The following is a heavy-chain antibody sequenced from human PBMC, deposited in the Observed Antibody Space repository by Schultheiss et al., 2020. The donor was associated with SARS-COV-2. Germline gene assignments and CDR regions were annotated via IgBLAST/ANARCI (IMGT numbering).Heavy chain of an antibody. CDR1: GFTFSTYA. V-gene: IGHV3-20*04. CDR2: ISWNSGSI. J-gene: IGHJ2*01. Sequence: GGSLRLSCAASGFTFSTYAVSWVRQAPGKGLEWVSGISWNSGSIGYADSVKGRFTISRDNAKNSLYLQMNSLRAEDTAVYYCARAGSTLRHWYFDLWGRGTLVTVSS. CDR3: ARAGSTLRHWYFDL. D-gene: IGHD3-10*01.